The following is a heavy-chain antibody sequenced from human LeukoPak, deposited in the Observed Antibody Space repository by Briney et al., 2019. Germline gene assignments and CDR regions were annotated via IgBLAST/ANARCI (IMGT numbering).Heavy chain of an antibody. CDR1: GFTFSSYA. V-gene: IGHV3-30-3*02. D-gene: IGHD4-17*01. CDR2: ISYDGSNK. J-gene: IGHJ4*02. Sequence: GGSLRLSCAASGFTFSSYAMHWVRQAPGKGLEWVAVISYDGSNKYYADSVKGRFTISRDNSKSTLYLQMNSLRAEDTAVYYCAKDIGDYGDWGQGTLVTVSS. CDR3: AKDIGDYGD.